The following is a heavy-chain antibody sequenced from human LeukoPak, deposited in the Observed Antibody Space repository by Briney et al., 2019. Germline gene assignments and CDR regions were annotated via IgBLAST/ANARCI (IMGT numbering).Heavy chain of an antibody. CDR2: ISGSGGST. V-gene: IGHV3-23*01. Sequence: PGGSLRLSCAASGFTFSSYAMSWVRQAPGKGLEWVSAISGSGGSTYYADSVKGRFTISRDNSKNTLYLQMNSLRAEDTAVYYCVKAYYDRKAAPPDYWGQGTLVTVSS. CDR1: GFTFSSYA. D-gene: IGHD3-3*01. CDR3: VKAYYDRKAAPPDY. J-gene: IGHJ4*02.